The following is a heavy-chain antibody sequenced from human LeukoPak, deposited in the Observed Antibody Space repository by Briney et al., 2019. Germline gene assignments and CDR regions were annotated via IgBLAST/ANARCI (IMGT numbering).Heavy chain of an antibody. D-gene: IGHD3-9*01. CDR2: IYTSGST. J-gene: IGHJ3*02. CDR1: GGSISRYY. Sequence: SETLSLTCTVSGGSISRYYWSWTRQPPGKGLEWIGYIYTSGSTKYNPSLKSRVTISEDTSKNQFSLKLSSVTAADTAMYYRARQYYDILTGYYYAFDIWGQGTMVTVSS. CDR3: ARQYYDILTGYYYAFDI. V-gene: IGHV4-4*09.